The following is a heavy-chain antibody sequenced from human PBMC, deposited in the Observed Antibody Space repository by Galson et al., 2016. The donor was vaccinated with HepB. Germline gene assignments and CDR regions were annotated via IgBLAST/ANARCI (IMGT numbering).Heavy chain of an antibody. CDR2: IYPGDSET. CDR3: ARSDGDLFDY. J-gene: IGHJ4*01. CDR1: GYDFTSFW. Sequence: QSGAEVKKAGESLKISCKASGYDFTSFWTGWVRHRPGKGLEWMAIIYPGDSETRYSPSSQGQVTISADKSISAAYLQWSSLQASDTAIYYCARSDGDLFDYWGQGTPVTVSS. D-gene: IGHD2-21*02. V-gene: IGHV5-51*01.